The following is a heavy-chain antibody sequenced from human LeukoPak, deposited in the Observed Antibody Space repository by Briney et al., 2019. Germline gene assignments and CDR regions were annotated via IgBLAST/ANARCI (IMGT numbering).Heavy chain of an antibody. CDR1: GGSFSGYY. CDR3: AREHTYYFDY. Sequence: SETLSLTCAVYGGSFSGYYWSWIRQPPGKGLEWIGEINHSRSTHYNPSLKSRVTISVDTSKNQFSLKLSSVTAADTAVYYCAREHTYYFDYWGQGTLVTVSS. CDR2: INHSRST. V-gene: IGHV4-34*01. J-gene: IGHJ4*02.